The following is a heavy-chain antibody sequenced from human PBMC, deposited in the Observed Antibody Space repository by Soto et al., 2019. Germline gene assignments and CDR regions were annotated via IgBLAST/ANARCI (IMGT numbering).Heavy chain of an antibody. CDR2: IYYSGTT. J-gene: IGHJ6*02. V-gene: IGHV4-31*03. Sequence: QVQLQESGPGLVKPSQTLSLTCTVSGGSISSGGYYWYWIRQHPGKGLEWIGYIYYSGTTYYNTSLKGRVNISVDTSKNQFSLKLSSVTAAYTAVYYCAASCVAYGGFNYYGMDVSGQGTTVTVSS. CDR1: GGSISSGGYY. CDR3: AASCVAYGGFNYYGMDV. D-gene: IGHD4-17*01.